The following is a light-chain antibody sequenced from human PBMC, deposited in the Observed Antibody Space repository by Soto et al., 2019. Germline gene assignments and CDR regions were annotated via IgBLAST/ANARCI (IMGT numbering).Light chain of an antibody. Sequence: SALTQPASVSGSPGQSITISCSGTISDVGGYNYVSWYQHHPGKAPKLMIYDVSNRPSGVSNRFSGSKSGNTASLTISGLQAEDEADYYCSSYTGSTLVVFGGGTKLTVL. V-gene: IGLV2-14*03. J-gene: IGLJ2*01. CDR1: ISDVGGYNY. CDR2: DVS. CDR3: SSYTGSTLVV.